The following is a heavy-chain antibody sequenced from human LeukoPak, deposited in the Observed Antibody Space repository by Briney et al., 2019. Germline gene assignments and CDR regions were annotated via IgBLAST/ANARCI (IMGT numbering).Heavy chain of an antibody. D-gene: IGHD5-18*01. CDR3: ASLRGYSYPIDY. CDR2: ISSSSSYI. J-gene: IGHJ4*02. Sequence: GGSLRLSCAASGFTFSSYSMNWVRQAPGKGLEWVSSISSSSSYIYYADSVKGRFTISRDNAKNSLYLQMNSLRAEGTAVYYCASLRGYSYPIDYWGQGTLVTVSS. V-gene: IGHV3-21*01. CDR1: GFTFSSYS.